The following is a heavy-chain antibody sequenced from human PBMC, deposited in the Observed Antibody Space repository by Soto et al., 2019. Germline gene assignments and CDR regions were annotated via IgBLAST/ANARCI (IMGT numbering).Heavy chain of an antibody. J-gene: IGHJ4*02. CDR2: ISSSGSTI. V-gene: IGHV3-48*03. Sequence: EVQLVESGGGLVQPGGSLRLSCAASGFTFSSYEMNWVRQAPGKGLEWVSYISSSGSTIYYADSVKGRFTISRDNAKNSLYLQMNSLRAEDTAVYYCAREDMEYHHHKGVDYWGQGTLVTVSS. CDR3: AREDMEYHHHKGVDY. D-gene: IGHD2-2*01. CDR1: GFTFSSYE.